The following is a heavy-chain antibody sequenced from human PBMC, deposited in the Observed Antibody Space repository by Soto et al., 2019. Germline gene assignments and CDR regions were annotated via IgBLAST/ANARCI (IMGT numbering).Heavy chain of an antibody. CDR3: VRPYSSSWSTYFDY. CDR2: IDAGNGDT. Sequence: QVQLVQSGAEVKKPGASVKLSCKASGYTFTTYLMHWVRQAPGQRLEWMGWIDAGNGDTKYSQKFQGRVTMTRDTSATTAYMELSSLGSEDTAVYYCVRPYSSSWSTYFDYWGQGALVTVSS. CDR1: GYTFTTYL. D-gene: IGHD6-13*01. V-gene: IGHV1-3*01. J-gene: IGHJ4*02.